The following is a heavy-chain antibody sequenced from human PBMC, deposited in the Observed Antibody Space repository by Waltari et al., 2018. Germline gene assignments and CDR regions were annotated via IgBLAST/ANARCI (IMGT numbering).Heavy chain of an antibody. V-gene: IGHV4-39*01. CDR3: AGRQGRSQGDFGYFDY. D-gene: IGHD2-21*02. J-gene: IGHJ4*02. CDR2: LFPSGNT. Sequence: QVQLQQSGPGLVKPSETLSLTCIVSGDAINSNLHYWGWVRQPPGKGLEWIGNLFPSGNTYYDPSLKSRVSISGDKSKNQFSLILRSVTAADTAVYFCAGRQGRSQGDFGYFDYWGQGALVIVSS. CDR1: GDAINSNLHY.